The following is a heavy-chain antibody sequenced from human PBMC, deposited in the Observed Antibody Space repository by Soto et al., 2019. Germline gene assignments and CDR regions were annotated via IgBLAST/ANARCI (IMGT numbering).Heavy chain of an antibody. V-gene: IGHV3-23*01. Sequence: VQLLESGGGLVQPGGSLRLSCAASGFTFNIYAMNWVRQAPGKGLEWVSGIGGSGTATYFAESVKGRFTISRDNSKNMVYLQMNSLSAEDTAVYYCAKGGTYHIGNFDSWGQGTLVTVSS. CDR3: AKGGTYHIGNFDS. CDR1: GFTFNIYA. J-gene: IGHJ4*02. D-gene: IGHD5-12*01. CDR2: IGGSGTAT.